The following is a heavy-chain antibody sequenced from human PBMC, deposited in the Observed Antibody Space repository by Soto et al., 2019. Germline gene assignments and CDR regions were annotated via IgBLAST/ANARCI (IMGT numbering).Heavy chain of an antibody. CDR2: ITGTSAFT. Sequence: GGSLRLSCAASGFVFSDFQFNWVRQAPGGGLEWLSSITGTSAFTEYAESIEGRFTISRDNPNKLLFLHMDNLRPEDTAVYYCARDNLAFQGVFDLWGQGTLGTVSS. V-gene: IGHV3-21*01. D-gene: IGHD3-16*01. J-gene: IGHJ4*02. CDR1: GFVFSDFQ. CDR3: ARDNLAFQGVFDL.